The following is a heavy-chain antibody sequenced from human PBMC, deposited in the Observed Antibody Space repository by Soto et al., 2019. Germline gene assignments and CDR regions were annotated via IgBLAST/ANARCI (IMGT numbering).Heavy chain of an antibody. CDR3: ARWSDWDYFDY. Sequence: SETLSLTCTVSGGSISSYYWSWIRQPPGKGLEWIGYIYYSGSTNYNPSLKSRVTISVDTSKNQFSLKLSSVTAADTAVYYCARWSDWDYFDYWGQGTLVTVSS. J-gene: IGHJ4*02. CDR2: IYYSGST. D-gene: IGHD3-9*01. CDR1: GGSISSYY. V-gene: IGHV4-59*01.